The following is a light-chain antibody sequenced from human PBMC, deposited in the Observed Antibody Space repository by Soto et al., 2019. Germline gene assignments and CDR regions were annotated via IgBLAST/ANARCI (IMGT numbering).Light chain of an antibody. Sequence: QSVLTQPVSVSGSPGQSITISCTGTSSDVGGYNYVSWYQQHPGKAPKLMIYDVSNRPSGVSNRFSGSKSGNTASLTIFGLQAEDGADYYCCSYTSGSTYVFGTGTKSPS. CDR3: CSYTSGSTYV. V-gene: IGLV2-14*03. CDR2: DVS. CDR1: SSDVGGYNY. J-gene: IGLJ1*01.